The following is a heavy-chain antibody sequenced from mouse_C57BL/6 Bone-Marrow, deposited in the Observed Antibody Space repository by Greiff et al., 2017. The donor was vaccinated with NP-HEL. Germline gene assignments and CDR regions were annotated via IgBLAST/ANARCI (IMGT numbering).Heavy chain of an antibody. Sequence: VHVKQSGTVLARPGASVKMSCKTSGYTFTSYWMHWVKQRPGQGLEWIGAIYPGNSDTSYNQKFKGKAKLTAVTSASTAYMELSSLTNEDSAVYYCTRGPITTVVEDYWGQGTTLTVSS. D-gene: IGHD1-1*01. CDR3: TRGPITTVVEDY. V-gene: IGHV1-5*01. CDR2: IYPGNSDT. J-gene: IGHJ2*01. CDR1: GYTFTSYW.